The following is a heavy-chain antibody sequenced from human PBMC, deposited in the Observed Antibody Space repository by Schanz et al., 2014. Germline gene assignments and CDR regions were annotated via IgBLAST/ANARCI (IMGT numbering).Heavy chain of an antibody. D-gene: IGHD5-12*01. CDR1: GYTFSSYG. J-gene: IGHJ4*02. V-gene: IGHV1-18*01. CDR2: INGYNGHT. CDR3: ARYFSAYVGTCFDY. Sequence: QVQLVQSGAEVKKPGASVKVSCKASGYTFSSYGITWVRQAPGQGLEWMGWINGYNGHTLYAQKFQGRVTMTTDTSASTSYRELTSLRLDDTAGYYGARYFSAYVGTCFDYWGQGTLVTVSS.